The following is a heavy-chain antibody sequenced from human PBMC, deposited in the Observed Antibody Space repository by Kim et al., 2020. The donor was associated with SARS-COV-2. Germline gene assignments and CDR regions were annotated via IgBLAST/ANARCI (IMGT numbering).Heavy chain of an antibody. CDR1: GGSISSYY. D-gene: IGHD2-21*02. CDR2: IYYSGST. J-gene: IGHJ3*02. CDR3: ARGAGAAHPDCGGDCLYAFDI. V-gene: IGHV4-59*01. Sequence: SETLSLTCTVSGGSISSYYWSWIRQPPGKGLEWIGYIYYSGSTNYNPSLKSRVTISVDTSKNQFSLKLSSVTAADTAVYYCARGAGAAHPDCGGDCLYAFDIWGQGTMVTVSS.